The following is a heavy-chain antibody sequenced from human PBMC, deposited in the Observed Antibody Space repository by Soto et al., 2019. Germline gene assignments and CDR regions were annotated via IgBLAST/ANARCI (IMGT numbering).Heavy chain of an antibody. D-gene: IGHD1-26*01. CDR3: ARRGSGSYYDY. V-gene: IGHV3-23*01. J-gene: IGHJ4*02. Sequence: EVQLLESGGGLVQPGGSLRLSCAASGFTFSSYAMRWVRQAPGKGLEWVSAISGSGGSTYYADSVKGRFTISRDNSNNTLYLQMNSLRADDTAVYYCARRGSGSYYDYWGQGTLVTVSS. CDR2: ISGSGGST. CDR1: GFTFSSYA.